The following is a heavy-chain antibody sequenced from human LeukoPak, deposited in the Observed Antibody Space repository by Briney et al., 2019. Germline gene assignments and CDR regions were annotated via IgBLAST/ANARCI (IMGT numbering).Heavy chain of an antibody. CDR1: GYTFTGYY. J-gene: IGHJ3*02. Sequence: ASVKVSCKASGYTFTGYYMHWVRQAPGQGLEWMGWINPNSGGTNYAQKFQGRVTMTRNTSISTAYMELSSLRPEDTAVYYCTRVPRTAVGIWGQGTMVTVSS. CDR3: TRVPRTAVGI. V-gene: IGHV1-2*02. CDR2: INPNSGGT. D-gene: IGHD6-19*01.